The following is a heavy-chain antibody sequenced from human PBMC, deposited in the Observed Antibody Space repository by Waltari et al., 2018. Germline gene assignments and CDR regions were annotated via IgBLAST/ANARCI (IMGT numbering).Heavy chain of an antibody. J-gene: IGHJ4*02. D-gene: IGHD2-15*01. CDR2: IYYSGST. CDR1: GGSISSSCYY. Sequence: QLQLQESGPGLGKPSAPLSLTCTVSGGSISSSCYYWGWIRQHPGTGLEWIGSIYYSGSTYYNPSLKSRVTISVDTSKNQFSLKLSSVTAADTAVYYCARLVVAATPDYWGQGTLVTVSS. CDR3: ARLVVAATPDY. V-gene: IGHV4-39*07.